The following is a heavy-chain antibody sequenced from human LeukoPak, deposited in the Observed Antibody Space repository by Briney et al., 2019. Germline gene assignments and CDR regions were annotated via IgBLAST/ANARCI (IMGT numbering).Heavy chain of an antibody. Sequence: GASVKVSCKASGYTFTSYDINWVRQATGQGLEWKGWMNPNSGNTGYAQKFQGRVTMTRNTSISTAYMELSSLRSEDTAVYYCARVKVMTIFGVVIPLNYGMDVWGQGTTVTVSS. V-gene: IGHV1-8*01. CDR1: GYTFTSYD. D-gene: IGHD3-3*01. J-gene: IGHJ6*02. CDR3: ARVKVMTIFGVVIPLNYGMDV. CDR2: MNPNSGNT.